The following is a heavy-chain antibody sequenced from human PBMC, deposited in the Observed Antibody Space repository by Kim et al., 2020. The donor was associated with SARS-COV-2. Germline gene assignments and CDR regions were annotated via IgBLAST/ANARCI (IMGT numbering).Heavy chain of an antibody. D-gene: IGHD3-10*01. CDR2: IWYDGSNK. J-gene: IGHJ6*02. CDR3: ARDGSSETYYYGSGRGRYYYGMDV. CDR1: GFTFSSYG. V-gene: IGHV3-33*01. Sequence: GGSLRLSCAASGFTFSSYGMHWVRQAPGKGLEWVAVIWYDGSNKYYADSVKGRFTISRDNSKNTLYLQMNSLRAEDTAVYYCARDGSSETYYYGSGRGRYYYGMDVWGQGTTVTVSS.